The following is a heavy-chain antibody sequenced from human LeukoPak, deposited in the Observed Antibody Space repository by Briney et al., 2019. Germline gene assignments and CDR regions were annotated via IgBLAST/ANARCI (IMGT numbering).Heavy chain of an antibody. CDR1: GGSISSSSYY. Sequence: SETLSLTCTVSGGSISSSSYYWGWIRQPPGKGLEWIGSIYYSGSTYYNPSLKSRVTISVDTSKNQFSLKLSSVTAADTAVYYCAREPGYYGSGVQLYGMDVWGQGTTVTVSS. V-gene: IGHV4-39*07. CDR2: IYYSGST. J-gene: IGHJ6*02. D-gene: IGHD3-10*01. CDR3: AREPGYYGSGVQLYGMDV.